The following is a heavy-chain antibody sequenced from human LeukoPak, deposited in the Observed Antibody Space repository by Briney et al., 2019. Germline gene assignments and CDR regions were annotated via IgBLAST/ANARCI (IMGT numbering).Heavy chain of an antibody. CDR3: ARGVSPHDAFDI. J-gene: IGHJ3*02. CDR1: GGSISTYY. V-gene: IGHV4-4*07. D-gene: IGHD6-13*01. CDR2: IYTSGTT. Sequence: PSETLSLTCTVSGGSISTYYWSWIRQSAGKGLEWIGRIYTSGTTNYNPSLKSRVTMSVDTSKNQFSLNLSSMTAADTAVYHFARGVSPHDAFDIWGQGTIVTVSS.